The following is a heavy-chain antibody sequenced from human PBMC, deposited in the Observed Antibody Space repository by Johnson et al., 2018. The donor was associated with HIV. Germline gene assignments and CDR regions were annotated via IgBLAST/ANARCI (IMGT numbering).Heavy chain of an antibody. V-gene: IGHV3-30*02. CDR1: GFTFSSYG. J-gene: IGHJ3*02. CDR3: AKDTGGNSGSDAFDI. CDR2: IRYDGSNK. D-gene: IGHD4-23*01. Sequence: QVQLVESGGGVVQPGGSLRLSCAASGFTFSSYGMHWVRQTPGKGLEWVAFIRYDGSNKYYADSVKGRFTISRDNSKNTLYLQMNSLRAEDTAVYYCAKDTGGNSGSDAFDIWGQGTIVTVSS.